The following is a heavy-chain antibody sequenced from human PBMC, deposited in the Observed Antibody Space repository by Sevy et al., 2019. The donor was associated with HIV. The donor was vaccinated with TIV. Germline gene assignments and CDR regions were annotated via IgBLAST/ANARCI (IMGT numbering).Heavy chain of an antibody. CDR3: SRESGSNWYFDL. Sequence: GGSLRLSCAASGFTFSSYGMHWVRQAPGKGLEGVAAKWSDGSITDYADLRRGRFAIPRDNSKNTLYLQMNSLRAEDTAIYSCSRESGSNWYFDLWGRGTLVTVSS. CDR1: GFTFSSYG. V-gene: IGHV3-33*01. J-gene: IGHJ2*01. CDR2: KWSDGSIT. D-gene: IGHD1-26*01.